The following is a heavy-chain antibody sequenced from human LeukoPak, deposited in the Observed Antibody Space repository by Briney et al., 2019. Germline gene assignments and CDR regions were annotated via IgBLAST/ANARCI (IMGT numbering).Heavy chain of an antibody. Sequence: PGGSLRLSCAASGFTLSSYSMNWVRQAPGKGLEWVSSISSSGGYLYYADSVRGRFTISRDNAKSSLYLQMNSLRAEDTAVYCCSRGAAAGIFDYWGQGTLVTVSS. CDR2: ISSSGGYL. D-gene: IGHD6-13*01. CDR1: GFTLSSYS. J-gene: IGHJ4*02. CDR3: SRGAAAGIFDY. V-gene: IGHV3-21*01.